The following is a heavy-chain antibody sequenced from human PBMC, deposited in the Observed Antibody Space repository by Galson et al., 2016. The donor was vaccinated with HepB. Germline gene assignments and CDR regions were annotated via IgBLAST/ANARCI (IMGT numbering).Heavy chain of an antibody. Sequence: SLRLSCAASGFTFSTYAMSWVRQAPGKGPEWVSVITGNGGTTYYTDSVKGRFTITSDNFKSTLYLHMNSLRVDDTAVYYCAKRDYSDSDGYLPLFESWGQGTLVTVSS. CDR3: AKRDYSDSDGYLPLFES. D-gene: IGHD3-22*01. J-gene: IGHJ4*02. CDR2: ITGNGGTT. CDR1: GFTFSTYA. V-gene: IGHV3-23*01.